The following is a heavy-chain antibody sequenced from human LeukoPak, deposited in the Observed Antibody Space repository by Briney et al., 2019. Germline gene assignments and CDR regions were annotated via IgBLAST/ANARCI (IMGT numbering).Heavy chain of an antibody. J-gene: IGHJ4*02. CDR2: LYPGDSDS. CDR1: GYSFFSNYW. V-gene: IGHV5-51*01. Sequence: GESLKISCKAYGYSFFSNYWIAWVRQMPGKGLEWMGILYPGDSDSRCSPSFQGQVTISADRSISTAYLHWSSLKVSDTAMYYCARASRDGYNQNFDYWGQGTLVTASS. D-gene: IGHD5-24*01. CDR3: ARASRDGYNQNFDY.